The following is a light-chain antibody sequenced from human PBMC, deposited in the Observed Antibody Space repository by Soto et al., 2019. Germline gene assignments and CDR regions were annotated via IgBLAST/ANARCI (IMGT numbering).Light chain of an antibody. J-gene: IGKJ1*01. V-gene: IGKV3D-20*02. Sequence: EIVLTQSPGTLSLSPGESAALSCRASQSVTSNYLAWYRQKPGQAPRLLLYAISSRAAGIPDRFNGSGSGTDFTLTITRLEPEDSAVYYCQQHSDTPWTFGQGTRVEV. CDR3: QQHSDTPWT. CDR2: AIS. CDR1: QSVTSNY.